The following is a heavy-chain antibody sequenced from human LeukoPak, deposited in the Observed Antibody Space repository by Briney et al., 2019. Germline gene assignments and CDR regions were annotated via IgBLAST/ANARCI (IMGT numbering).Heavy chain of an antibody. CDR1: GYTFTSYD. V-gene: IGHV1-8*01. Sequence: ASVKVSCKASGYTFTSYDINWVRQATGQGLEWMGWMNPNSGNTGYAQKFQGRVTMTRNTSISTAYMELSSLRSEDTAVYYRARKYCSSTSCYVSAFDIWGQGTMVTVSS. CDR2: MNPNSGNT. CDR3: ARKYCSSTSCYVSAFDI. J-gene: IGHJ3*02. D-gene: IGHD2-2*01.